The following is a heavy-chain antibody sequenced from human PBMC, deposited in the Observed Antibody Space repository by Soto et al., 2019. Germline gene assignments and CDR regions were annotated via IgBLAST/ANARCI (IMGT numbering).Heavy chain of an antibody. CDR1: GGTFSSYA. D-gene: IGHD2-2*01. CDR3: ATDCSSTSCYGYYFDY. CDR2: IIPIFGTA. Sequence: ASVKVSCKASGGTFSSYAISWVRQAPGQGLEWMGGIIPIFGTANYAQKFQGRVTITADESTSTAYMELSSLRSEDTAVYYCATDCSSTSCYGYYFDYWGQGTLVTVSS. V-gene: IGHV1-69*13. J-gene: IGHJ4*02.